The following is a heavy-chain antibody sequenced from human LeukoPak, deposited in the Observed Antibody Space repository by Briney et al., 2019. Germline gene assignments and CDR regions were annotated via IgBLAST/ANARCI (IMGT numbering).Heavy chain of an antibody. CDR1: GFTFSSYA. CDR2: ISGSGGST. Sequence: PGGSLRLSCAASGFTFSSYAMSWVRQAPGQGLERVSAISGSGGSTYYADSVKGRFTISRDNSKNTLYLQMNSLRAEDTAVYYCAKDRYYDFWSGRKREPRDYYYYGMDVWGQGTTVTVSS. CDR3: AKDRYYDFWSGRKREPRDYYYYGMDV. D-gene: IGHD3-3*01. V-gene: IGHV3-23*01. J-gene: IGHJ6*02.